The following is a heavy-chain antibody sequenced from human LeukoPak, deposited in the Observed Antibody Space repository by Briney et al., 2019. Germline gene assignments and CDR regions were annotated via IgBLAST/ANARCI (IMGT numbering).Heavy chain of an antibody. D-gene: IGHD5-18*01. CDR2: ISGSGGST. J-gene: IGHJ4*02. CDR1: GFTFSNYA. CDR3: ARENTAMVTFDY. Sequence: GGSLRLSCAASGFTFSNYAMSWVRQAPGKGLEWVSAISGSGGSTGYADSVKGRFTISRDNAKNSLYLQMNSLRAEDTALYYCARENTAMVTFDYWGQGTLVTVSS. V-gene: IGHV3-20*04.